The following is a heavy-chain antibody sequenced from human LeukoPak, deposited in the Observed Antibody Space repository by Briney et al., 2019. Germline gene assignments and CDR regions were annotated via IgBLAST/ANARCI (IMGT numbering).Heavy chain of an antibody. D-gene: IGHD1-26*01. CDR3: ARHSGSYYQPLDY. CDR1: GGSVSSSSYY. Sequence: SETLSLTCSVSGGSVSSSSYYWGWIRQPPGKGLEWIGSIYYSGSTYYNPSLKSRVIISVDTSKNQFSLKVSSVTAADTAVYYCARHSGSYYQPLDYWGQGTLVTVSS. V-gene: IGHV4-39*01. CDR2: IYYSGST. J-gene: IGHJ4*02.